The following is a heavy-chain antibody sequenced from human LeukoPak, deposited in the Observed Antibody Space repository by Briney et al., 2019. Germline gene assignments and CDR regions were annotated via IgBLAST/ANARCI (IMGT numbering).Heavy chain of an antibody. Sequence: GESLKISCKGSGYSFTSYWIGWVRQMPGKGLEWMGIIHPADSDIRYSPSFQGQVTISADKSISTAYLQWSSLKASDTAIYYCARQDHDFWSGLDYFDYWGQGTLVTVSS. CDR2: IHPADSDI. J-gene: IGHJ4*02. V-gene: IGHV5-51*01. D-gene: IGHD3-3*01. CDR3: ARQDHDFWSGLDYFDY. CDR1: GYSFTSYW.